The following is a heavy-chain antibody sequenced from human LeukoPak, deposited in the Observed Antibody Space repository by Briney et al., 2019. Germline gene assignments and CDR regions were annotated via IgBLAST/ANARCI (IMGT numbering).Heavy chain of an antibody. CDR2: ISGSSSYM. CDR1: GFTFSSYS. J-gene: IGHJ4*02. D-gene: IGHD3-22*01. Sequence: PGGSLRLSCAASGFTFSSYSMNWVRQAPGKGLEWVSSISGSSSYMNYADSVKGRFTISRDNAQNSLFLQLNSLRAEDTAVYYCARDGYYFHSSGYYQIDYWGQGTPVTVSS. CDR3: ARDGYYFHSSGYYQIDY. V-gene: IGHV3-21*01.